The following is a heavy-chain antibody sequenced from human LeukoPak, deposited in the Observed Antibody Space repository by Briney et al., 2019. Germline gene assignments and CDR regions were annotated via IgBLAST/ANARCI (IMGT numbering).Heavy chain of an antibody. D-gene: IGHD1-20*01. Sequence: SGTLSLTCAVYGGSFSGYYWSWIRQPPGKGLEWIGEINHSGSTNYNPSLKSRVTISVDTSKNQFSLKLSSVTAADTAVYYCATRLTGTTWEDNWFDPWGQGTLVTVSS. J-gene: IGHJ5*02. CDR3: ATRLTGTTWEDNWFDP. CDR1: GGSFSGYY. CDR2: INHSGST. V-gene: IGHV4-34*01.